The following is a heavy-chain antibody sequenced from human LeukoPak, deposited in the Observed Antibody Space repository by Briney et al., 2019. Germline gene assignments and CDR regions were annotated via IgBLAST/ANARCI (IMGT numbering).Heavy chain of an antibody. Sequence: GGSLRLSCAASGFTFSSYWMHWVRQVPGKGLVWVSRIKSDGSSTSYADSVKGRFTISRDNAKNMLYLQMNSLRVEDTALYYCARADSGYSSGQFDSWGQGTLVTVSS. CDR2: IKSDGSST. CDR1: GFTFSSYW. CDR3: ARADSGYSSGQFDS. V-gene: IGHV3-74*01. J-gene: IGHJ4*02. D-gene: IGHD6-19*01.